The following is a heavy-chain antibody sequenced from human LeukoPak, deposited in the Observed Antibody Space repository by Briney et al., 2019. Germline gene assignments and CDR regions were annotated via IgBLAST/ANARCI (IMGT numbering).Heavy chain of an antibody. CDR3: ASSMGELLWFGESTIEYFQH. CDR2: IYYSGSS. Sequence: SETLSLTCTVSGGSINNGGYSWSWIRQHPGKGLEWIGYIYYSGSSYYNPSLRSRVTISVDTSKNHFSLKLSSVTAADTAVYYCASSMGELLWFGESTIEYFQHWGQGTLVTVSS. V-gene: IGHV4-31*03. CDR1: GGSINNGGYS. D-gene: IGHD3-10*01. J-gene: IGHJ1*01.